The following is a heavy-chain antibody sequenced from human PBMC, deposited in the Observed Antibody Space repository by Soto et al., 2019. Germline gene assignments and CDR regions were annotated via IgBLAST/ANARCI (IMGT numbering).Heavy chain of an antibody. D-gene: IGHD3-3*01. J-gene: IGHJ5*02. CDR1: GGSISSSSYY. Sequence: SETLSLTCTVSGGSISSSSYYWGWIRQPPGKGLEWIGSIYYSGSTYYNPSLKSRVTISVDTSKNQFSLKLSSVTAADTAVYYCARVNVLRFLEWPTKFDPWGQGTLVTVSS. CDR2: IYYSGST. V-gene: IGHV4-39*07. CDR3: ARVNVLRFLEWPTKFDP.